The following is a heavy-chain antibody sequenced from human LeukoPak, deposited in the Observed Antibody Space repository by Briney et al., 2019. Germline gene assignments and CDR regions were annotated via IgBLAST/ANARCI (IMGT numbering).Heavy chain of an antibody. V-gene: IGHV1-2*02. CDR2: INPNSGGT. J-gene: IGHJ4*02. Sequence: ASVKVSCKASGYTFTGYYMHWVRQAPGQGLDWMGWINPNSGGTNYAQKFQGRVTMTRDTSISTAYMELSRLRSDDTAVYYCARGPAHDYGDYEYYFDYWGQGTLVTVSS. CDR3: ARGPAHDYGDYEYYFDY. D-gene: IGHD4-17*01. CDR1: GYTFTGYY.